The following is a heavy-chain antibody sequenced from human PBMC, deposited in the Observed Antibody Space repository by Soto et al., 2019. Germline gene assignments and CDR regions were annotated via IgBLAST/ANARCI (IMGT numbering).Heavy chain of an antibody. CDR1: GGSISSGDYY. V-gene: IGHV4-30-4*01. CDR2: IYYSGST. CDR3: ASTVIHNWNQDHNWFDP. D-gene: IGHD1-20*01. J-gene: IGHJ5*02. Sequence: SETLSLTCTVSGGSISSGDYYWSWIRQPPGKGLEWIGYIYYSGSTYYNPSLKSRVTISVDTSKNQFSLKLSSVTAADTAVYYCASTVIHNWNQDHNWFDPWGQGTLVTVSS.